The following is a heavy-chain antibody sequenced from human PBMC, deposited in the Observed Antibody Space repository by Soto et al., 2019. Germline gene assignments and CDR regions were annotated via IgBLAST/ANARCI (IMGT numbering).Heavy chain of an antibody. Sequence: QVQLVQSGAEEKKPGASVKVSCKASGYTFTTYPMNWLRQAPGQRPEWMGWINVGNGGTKYSQKFQGRVSITRDTSASTAYMQLSRLRSDDTAVYYCATGRGGYCSGGSCPEAWFDPWGQGTLVTVTS. J-gene: IGHJ5*02. D-gene: IGHD2-15*01. CDR1: GYTFTTYP. CDR2: INVGNGGT. V-gene: IGHV1-3*05. CDR3: ATGRGGYCSGGSCPEAWFDP.